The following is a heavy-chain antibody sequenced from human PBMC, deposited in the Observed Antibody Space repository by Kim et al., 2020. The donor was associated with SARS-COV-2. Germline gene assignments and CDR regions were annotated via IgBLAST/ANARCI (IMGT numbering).Heavy chain of an antibody. Sequence: NFQGRVTITRDTSASTAYMELSSLRSEDTAVYYCAKEDCSGGSCYDDWFDPWGQGTLVTVSS. V-gene: IGHV1-3*01. CDR3: AKEDCSGGSCYDDWFDP. D-gene: IGHD2-15*01. J-gene: IGHJ5*02.